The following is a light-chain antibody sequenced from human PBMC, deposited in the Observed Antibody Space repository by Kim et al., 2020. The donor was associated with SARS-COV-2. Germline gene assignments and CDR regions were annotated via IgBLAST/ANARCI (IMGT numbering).Light chain of an antibody. Sequence: PGQTARITCSGDALPKQYAYWYQQKPGQAPVLVIYKDSERPSGIPERFSGSSSGTTVTLTISGVQAEDEADYYCQSADSSGTYQVFGGGTKLTVL. CDR2: KDS. CDR1: ALPKQY. J-gene: IGLJ3*02. V-gene: IGLV3-25*03. CDR3: QSADSSGTYQV.